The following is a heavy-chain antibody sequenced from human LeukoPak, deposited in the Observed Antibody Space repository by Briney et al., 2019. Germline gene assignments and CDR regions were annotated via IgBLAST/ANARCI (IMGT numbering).Heavy chain of an antibody. J-gene: IGHJ4*02. V-gene: IGHV4-39*07. D-gene: IGHD3-22*01. CDR1: GGSISSSSYY. CDR3: ARYADYYGSRGFDY. Sequence: SETLSLTCTVSGGSISSSSYYWGWIRQPPGKGLEWIGSIYYSGSTYYNPSLKSRVTISVDTSKNQFSLKLSSVTAEDTAVYCCARYADYYGSRGFDYWGQGTLVTVPS. CDR2: IYYSGST.